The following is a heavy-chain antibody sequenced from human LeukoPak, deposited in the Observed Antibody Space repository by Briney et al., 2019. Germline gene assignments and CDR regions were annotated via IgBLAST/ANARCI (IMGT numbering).Heavy chain of an antibody. CDR3: ATSGWYLLPGVY. CDR1: GGSISSSSYY. D-gene: IGHD6-19*01. CDR2: IYHSGST. Sequence: PSETLSLTCTVSGGSISSSSYYWGWIRQPPGKGLEWIGSIYHSGSTYYNPSLKSRVTIAVETSKNQFSLKLSSVTAADTAVYYCATSGWYLLPGVYWGQGTLVTVSS. V-gene: IGHV4-39*01. J-gene: IGHJ4*02.